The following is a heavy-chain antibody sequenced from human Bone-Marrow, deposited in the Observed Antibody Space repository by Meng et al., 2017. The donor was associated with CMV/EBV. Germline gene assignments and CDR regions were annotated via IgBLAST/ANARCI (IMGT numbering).Heavy chain of an antibody. Sequence: SGPTLVKPTQTLTLTCTFSGFSLSTSGMRVSWIRQPPGKALEWLARIDWDDDKFYSTSLKTRLTISKDTSKNQVVLTMTNMDPVDTATYYCAHNLLGVTGGYYYYYGMDVWGQGTTVTVSS. CDR3: AHNLLGVTGGYYYYYGMDV. CDR2: IDWDDDK. D-gene: IGHD3-22*01. CDR1: GFSLSTSGMR. J-gene: IGHJ6*02. V-gene: IGHV2-70D*14.